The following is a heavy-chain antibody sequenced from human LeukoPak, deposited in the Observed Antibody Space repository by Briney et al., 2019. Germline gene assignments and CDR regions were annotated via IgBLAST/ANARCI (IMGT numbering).Heavy chain of an antibody. Sequence: GASVKVSCKASGYTFTSYDINWVRQATGQGLEWMGWMNPNSGNTGYAQKFQGRVTITRNTSISTAYMELSSLRSEDRALYYCGRVGGGVGIQLWLLNYWGQGTLVTVSS. CDR1: GYTFTSYD. V-gene: IGHV1-8*01. CDR3: GRVGGGVGIQLWLLNY. J-gene: IGHJ4*02. D-gene: IGHD5-18*01. CDR2: MNPNSGNT.